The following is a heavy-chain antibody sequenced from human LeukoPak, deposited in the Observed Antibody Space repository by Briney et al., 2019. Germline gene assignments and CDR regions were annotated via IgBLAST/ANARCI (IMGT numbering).Heavy chain of an antibody. CDR1: GYTFTGYY. V-gene: IGHV1-2*04. CDR3: ARSRPPYSSGWKCAFDI. D-gene: IGHD6-19*01. Sequence: ASVKVSCKASGYTFTGYYMHWVRQAPGQGLEWMGWINPNSGGTNYAQKFQGWVTMTRDTSISTAYMELSRLRSDDTAVYYCARSRPPYSSGWKCAFDIWGQGTMVTVSS. J-gene: IGHJ3*02. CDR2: INPNSGGT.